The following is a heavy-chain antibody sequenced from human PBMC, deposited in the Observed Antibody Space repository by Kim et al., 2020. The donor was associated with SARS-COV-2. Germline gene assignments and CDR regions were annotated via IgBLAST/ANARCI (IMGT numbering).Heavy chain of an antibody. D-gene: IGHD6-13*01. J-gene: IGHJ4*02. CDR2: IYSGGST. V-gene: IGHV3-53*01. CDR1: GFTVSSNY. CDR3: ASSAPGIAAAGTLHY. Sequence: GGSLRLSCAASGFTVSSNYMSWVRQAPGKGLEWVSVIYSGGSTYYADSVKGRFTISRDNSKNTLYLQMNSLRAEDTAVYYCASSAPGIAAAGTLHYWGQGTLVTVSS.